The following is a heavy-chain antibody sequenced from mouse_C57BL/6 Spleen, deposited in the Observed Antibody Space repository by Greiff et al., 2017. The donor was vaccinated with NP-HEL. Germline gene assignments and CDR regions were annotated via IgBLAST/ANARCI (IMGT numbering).Heavy chain of an antibody. D-gene: IGHD3-2*02. CDR1: GYTFTSYW. Sequence: VQLQQPGAELVRPGSSVKLSCKASGYTFTSYWMHWVKQRPIQGLEWIGNIDPSDSEPHYNQKFTDKATLTVDKSYHTAYMQRSSLTSEDSAVYYCARSEERDSSVSWVAYWGQGTLVTVSA. J-gene: IGHJ3*01. CDR3: ARSEERDSSVSWVAY. V-gene: IGHV1-52*01. CDR2: IDPSDSEP.